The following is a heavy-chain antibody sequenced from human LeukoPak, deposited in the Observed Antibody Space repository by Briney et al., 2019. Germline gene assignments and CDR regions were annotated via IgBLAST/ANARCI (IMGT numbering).Heavy chain of an antibody. CDR3: ARVHSYCSSTSCLDY. Sequence: ASVKVSCKASGYTFTSYGISWVRQAPGQGLEWMGWISAYNGNTNYAQKFQGRVTMTTDTSTSTGYMELRSLRSDDTAVYYCARVHSYCSSTSCLDYWGQGTLVTVSS. CDR1: GYTFTSYG. J-gene: IGHJ4*02. V-gene: IGHV1-18*01. D-gene: IGHD2-2*01. CDR2: ISAYNGNT.